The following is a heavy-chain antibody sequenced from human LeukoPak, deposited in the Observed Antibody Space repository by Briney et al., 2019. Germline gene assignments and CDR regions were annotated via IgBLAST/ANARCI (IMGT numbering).Heavy chain of an antibody. CDR1: GFTFSKYW. CDR2: IKQDGSEK. V-gene: IGHV3-7*03. CDR3: ARGLSVAGTGDHDAFDI. Sequence: PGGSLRLSCAASGFTFSKYWMSWVRQAPGKRLEWVANIKQDGSEKYYVDSVKGRFTISRDNAKNSLYLQMNSLRAEDTAVYYCARGLSVAGTGDHDAFDIWGQGTMVTVSS. D-gene: IGHD6-19*01. J-gene: IGHJ3*02.